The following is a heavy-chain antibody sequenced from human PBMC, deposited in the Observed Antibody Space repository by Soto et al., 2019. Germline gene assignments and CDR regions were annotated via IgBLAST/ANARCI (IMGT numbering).Heavy chain of an antibody. J-gene: IGHJ4*02. CDR3: AKELHDFWSGYYFDY. Sequence: SLRLSCAASGFTSSSYGMHWVRQAPGKGLEWVAVISYDGSNKYYADSVKGRFTISRDNSKNTLYLQMNSLRAEDTAVYYCAKELHDFWSGYYFDYWGQGTLVTVSS. CDR2: ISYDGSNK. CDR1: GFTSSSYG. D-gene: IGHD3-3*01. V-gene: IGHV3-30*18.